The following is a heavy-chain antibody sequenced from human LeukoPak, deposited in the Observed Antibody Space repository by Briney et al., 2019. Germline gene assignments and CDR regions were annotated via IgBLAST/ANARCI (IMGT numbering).Heavy chain of an antibody. CDR1: GYTFTGYY. J-gene: IGHJ4*02. D-gene: IGHD3-22*01. Sequence: GASVKVSCKASGYTFTGYYMHWVRQAPGQGLEWMGWINPNSGGTNYAQKFQGRVTMTRDTSISTAYMELSRLRSDDTAVYYCARDHGAGYYDSSGYYYVYYFDYWGQGTLVTVSS. V-gene: IGHV1-2*02. CDR3: ARDHGAGYYDSSGYYYVYYFDY. CDR2: INPNSGGT.